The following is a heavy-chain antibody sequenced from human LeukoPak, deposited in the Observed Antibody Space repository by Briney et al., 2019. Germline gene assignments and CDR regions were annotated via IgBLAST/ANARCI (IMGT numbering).Heavy chain of an antibody. J-gene: IGHJ4*02. CDR1: GFTFSSYS. Sequence: GGSLRLSCAASGFTFSSYSMNWVRQAPGKGLEWVSYISSSGSTIYYADSVKGRFTISRDNAKNSLYLQMNSLRAEDTAVYYCARTPFVARVVDYWGQGTLVTVSS. CDR2: ISSSGSTI. CDR3: ARTPFVARVVDY. V-gene: IGHV3-48*04. D-gene: IGHD2-15*01.